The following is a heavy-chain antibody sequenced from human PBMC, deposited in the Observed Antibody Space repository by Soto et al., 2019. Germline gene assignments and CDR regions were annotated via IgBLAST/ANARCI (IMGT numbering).Heavy chain of an antibody. CDR3: ARLRTGRLHLGELSFFSRHWFEP. CDR2: IYYSGST. CDR1: GGSISSYY. D-gene: IGHD3-16*02. V-gene: IGHV4-59*01. Sequence: PSETLSLTCTVSGGSISSYYWSWIRQPPGKGLEWIGYIYYSGSTNYNPPLKSRVTISVDTSKNQFSLKLSSVTAADTAVYYCARLRTGRLHLGELSFFSRHWFEPWGQGTLVTVSS. J-gene: IGHJ5*02.